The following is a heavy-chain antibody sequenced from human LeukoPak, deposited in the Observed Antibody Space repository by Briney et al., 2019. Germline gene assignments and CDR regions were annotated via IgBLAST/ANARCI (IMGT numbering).Heavy chain of an antibody. CDR2: ISYDGSNK. CDR3: AKARLKYCSGGSCYYLDY. CDR1: GFTFSSYG. D-gene: IGHD2-15*01. V-gene: IGHV3-30*18. Sequence: QSGGSLRLSCAASGFTFSSYGMHWVRQAPGKGLEWVAVISYDGSNKYYADSVKGRFTISRDNSKNTLYLQMNSLRAGDTAVYYCAKARLKYCSGGSCYYLDYWGQGTLVTVSS. J-gene: IGHJ4*02.